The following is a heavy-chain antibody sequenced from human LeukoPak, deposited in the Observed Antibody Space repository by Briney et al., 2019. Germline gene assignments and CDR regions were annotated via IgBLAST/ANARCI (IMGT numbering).Heavy chain of an antibody. CDR3: ARDWELLDY. V-gene: IGHV3-23*01. CDR2: ISGGGGST. D-gene: IGHD1-26*01. CDR1: GFTFSSYA. J-gene: IGHJ4*02. Sequence: PGGSLTLSCAASGFTFSSYAMSWVRQAPGKGLEWVSVISGGGGSTYYADSVKGRFTISRDNSKNTLYLQMNSLRAEDTAVYYCARDWELLDYWGQGTLVTVSS.